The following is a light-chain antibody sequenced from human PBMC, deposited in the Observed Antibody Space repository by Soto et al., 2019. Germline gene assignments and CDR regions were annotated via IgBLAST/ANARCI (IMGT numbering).Light chain of an antibody. CDR1: QSISSY. J-gene: IGKJ1*01. Sequence: DIQMIQSPSSLSRSVGDRGTISCRASQSISSYLKWYQQKPGKDPKLLIFAASSLQSRVPSRVSGSRSGPDFTLTISSLQPEDFATYYCQQRYSRPPRFGQGSKV. V-gene: IGKV1-39*01. CDR2: AAS. CDR3: QQRYSRPPR.